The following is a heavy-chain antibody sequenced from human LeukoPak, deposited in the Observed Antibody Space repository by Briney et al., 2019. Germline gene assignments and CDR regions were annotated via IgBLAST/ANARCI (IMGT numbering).Heavy chain of an antibody. V-gene: IGHV1-46*01. D-gene: IGHD3-22*01. CDR3: ARDGEYYDSSGSYFDY. Sequence: ASVKVSCKASGYTFTTYYMHWVRQAPGQGLEWMGILNPSSGSTSYAQRFQGRVTMTRDTSTSTFYMELRSLKSEDTAVYYCARDGEYYDSSGSYFDYWGQGTAVTVSS. CDR1: GYTFTTYY. CDR2: LNPSSGST. J-gene: IGHJ4*02.